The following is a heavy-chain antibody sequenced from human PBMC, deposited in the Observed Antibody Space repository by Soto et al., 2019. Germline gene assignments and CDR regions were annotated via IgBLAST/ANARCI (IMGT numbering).Heavy chain of an antibody. J-gene: IGHJ6*02. CDR2: IYHSGST. V-gene: IGHV4-4*02. Sequence: SETLSLTCAVSGGSISSSNWWSWVRQPPGKGLEWIGEIYHSGSTNYNPSLKSRVTISVDKSKNQFSLKLSSVTAADTAVYYCARDGYKGEDYYYGMDVWGQGTTVTVSS. D-gene: IGHD3-16*01. CDR1: GGSISSSNW. CDR3: ARDGYKGEDYYYGMDV.